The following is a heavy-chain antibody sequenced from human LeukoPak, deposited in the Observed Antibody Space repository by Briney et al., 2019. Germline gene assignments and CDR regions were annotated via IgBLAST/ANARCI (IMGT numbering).Heavy chain of an antibody. V-gene: IGHV5-51*01. CDR2: IYPGDSDT. D-gene: IGHD3-3*01. CDR3: ARTYYDFWSGQPYYYYYMDV. CDR1: GYSFTSYW. Sequence: GESPKISCKGSGYSFTSYWIGWVRQMPGKGLEWMGIIYPGDSDTRYSPSFQGQVTISADKSISTAYLQWSSLKASDTAMYYCARTYYDFWSGQPYYYYYMDVWGKGTTVTVSS. J-gene: IGHJ6*03.